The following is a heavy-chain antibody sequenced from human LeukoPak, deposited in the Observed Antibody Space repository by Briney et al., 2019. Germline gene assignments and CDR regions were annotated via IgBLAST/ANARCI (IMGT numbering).Heavy chain of an antibody. J-gene: IGHJ4*02. V-gene: IGHV3-7*01. CDR1: GSTSSRNF. Sequence: GGSLRLSCAVSGSTSSRNFMRWVRQTPEKGLERVAHIDQEGSEKNTVDSVKGRFTISRDNAKNSLFLQMNSLRAEDTAVYYCASGAGWESGYWGQGTLVTVSS. D-gene: IGHD1-26*01. CDR2: IDQEGSEK. CDR3: ASGAGWESGY.